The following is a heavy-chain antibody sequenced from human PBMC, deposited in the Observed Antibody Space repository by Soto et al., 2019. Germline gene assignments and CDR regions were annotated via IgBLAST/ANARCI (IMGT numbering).Heavy chain of an antibody. J-gene: IGHJ6*02. V-gene: IGHV4-59*01. CDR2: IYYSGST. CDR1: GGPISSYY. CDR3: AATFSMYYGMDV. Sequence: SETLSLTCTVSGGPISSYYWSWIRQPPGKGLEWIGYIYYSGSTNYNPSLKSRVTISVDTSKNQFSLKLSSVTAADTAVYYCAATFSMYYGMDVWGQGTTVTVSS.